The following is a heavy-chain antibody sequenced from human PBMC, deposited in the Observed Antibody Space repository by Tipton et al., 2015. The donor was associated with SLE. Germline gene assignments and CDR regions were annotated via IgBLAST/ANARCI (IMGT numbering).Heavy chain of an antibody. V-gene: IGHV4-34*01. D-gene: IGHD6-13*01. CDR2: INHSGST. CDR3: AKGYSSSWFDDAFDI. CDR1: GGSFSGYY. J-gene: IGHJ3*02. Sequence: GLVKPSETLSLTCAVYGGSFSGYYWSWIRQPPGKGLEWIGEINHSGSTNYNPSLKSRVTISVDTSKNQFSLKLSSVTAADTAVYYCAKGYSSSWFDDAFDIWGQGTMVTVSS.